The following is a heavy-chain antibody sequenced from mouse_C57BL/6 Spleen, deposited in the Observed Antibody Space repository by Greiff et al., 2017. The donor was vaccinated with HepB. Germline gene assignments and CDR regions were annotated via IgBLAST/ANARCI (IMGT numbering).Heavy chain of an antibody. CDR1: GFTFSDYY. Sequence: EVKLVESEGGLVQPGSSMKLSCTASGFTFSDYYMAWVRQVPEKGLEWVANINYDGSSTYYLDSLKSRFIISRDNAKNILYLQMSSLKSEDTATYYCARGDGSYAMDYWGQGTSVTVSS. CDR2: INYDGSST. V-gene: IGHV5-16*01. J-gene: IGHJ4*01. D-gene: IGHD1-1*01. CDR3: ARGDGSYAMDY.